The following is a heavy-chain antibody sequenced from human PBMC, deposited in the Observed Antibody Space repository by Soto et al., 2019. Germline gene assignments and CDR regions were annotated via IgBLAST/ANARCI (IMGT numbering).Heavy chain of an antibody. D-gene: IGHD5-18*01. CDR3: ARRYGYSFDY. Sequence: EPLSLTCTVSGGSISSYYWSWIRQSPGKGLEWIGYIYYSGTTNYNPSLKSRVTISVDTSKNQLSLKLSSVTAADTAVYYCARRYGYSFDYWGQGTLVTVSS. V-gene: IGHV4-59*08. CDR1: GGSISSYY. J-gene: IGHJ4*02. CDR2: IYYSGTT.